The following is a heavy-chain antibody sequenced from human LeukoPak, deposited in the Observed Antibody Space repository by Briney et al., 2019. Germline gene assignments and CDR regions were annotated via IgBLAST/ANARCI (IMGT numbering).Heavy chain of an antibody. D-gene: IGHD6-13*01. V-gene: IGHV1-18*01. J-gene: IGHJ4*02. CDR1: GYTFTSYG. CDR3: ARGLSLQAAAGTSLFDY. CDR2: ISAYNGNT. Sequence: ASVKVSCKASGYTFTSYGISWVRQAPGQGLEWMGWISAYNGNTNYAQKLQGRVTMTRDTSTSTVYMELSSLRSEDTAVYYCARGLSLQAAAGTSLFDYWGQGTLVTVSS.